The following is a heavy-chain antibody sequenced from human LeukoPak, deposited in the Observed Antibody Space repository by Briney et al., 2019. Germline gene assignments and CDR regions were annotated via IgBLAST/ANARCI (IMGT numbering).Heavy chain of an antibody. CDR3: TSYDHAGNYYYNY. CDR1: GFAFSASA. Sequence: GGSLKLSCAASGFAFSASAIHWVRQASGKGLEWVGRIRTKSNNYATTYGASVKGRFTISRDDSKNTASLHMSSVKTEDTAMYFCTSYDHAGNYYYNYWGRGILVTVSS. J-gene: IGHJ4*02. CDR2: IRTKSNNYAT. D-gene: IGHD3-22*01. V-gene: IGHV3-73*01.